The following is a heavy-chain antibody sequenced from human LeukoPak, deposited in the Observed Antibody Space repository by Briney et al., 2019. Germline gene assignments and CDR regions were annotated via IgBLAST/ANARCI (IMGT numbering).Heavy chain of an antibody. Sequence: PGGSLRLSCAASGFTVSNNYMRWVRQAPGKGLEWVSLIYSGGATFYADAVKGRFTISRDGSKNTLYLQMNSLRAGDTAVYYCARDPPAVAINTYAWGQGTLVTVSS. V-gene: IGHV3-66*01. CDR3: ARDPPAVAINTYA. CDR2: IYSGGAT. CDR1: GFTVSNNY. J-gene: IGHJ5*02. D-gene: IGHD6-13*01.